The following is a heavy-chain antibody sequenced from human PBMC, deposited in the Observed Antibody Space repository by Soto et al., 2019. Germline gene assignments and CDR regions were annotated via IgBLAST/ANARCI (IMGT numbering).Heavy chain of an antibody. V-gene: IGHV5-51*01. D-gene: IGHD2-2*01. CDR3: ARHIVVVTADILDASDYGMEV. Sequence: GESLKISCKGSVYSFTSYCIGWLRQMPGKGLEWMGIIYPCDSDTRYSPSFQGQVTISADKSISTAYLQWSSLKASDTAMYYCARHIVVVTADILDASDYGMEVWGQGTTVTLSS. J-gene: IGHJ6*01. CDR2: IYPCDSDT. CDR1: VYSFTSYC.